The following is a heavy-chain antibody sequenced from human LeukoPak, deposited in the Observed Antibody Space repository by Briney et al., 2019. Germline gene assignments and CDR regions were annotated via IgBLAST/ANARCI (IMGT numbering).Heavy chain of an antibody. J-gene: IGHJ4*02. CDR2: IYPDDSDT. CDR1: GYSFSSNW. Sequence: GESLKTSCKGSGYSFSSNWNGWVRQMPGKGLEWMGIIYPDDSDTRYSPSFQGQVTISADKSISTVYLQWSSLKSSDTAMYYCARRDYGVYEDSWGQGTLVTVSS. CDR3: ARRDYGVYEDS. V-gene: IGHV5-51*01. D-gene: IGHD4-17*01.